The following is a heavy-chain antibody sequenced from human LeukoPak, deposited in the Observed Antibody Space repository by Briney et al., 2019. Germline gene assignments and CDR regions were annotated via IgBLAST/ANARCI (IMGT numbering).Heavy chain of an antibody. CDR3: ARDCSNGVCFPRDY. J-gene: IGHJ4*02. CDR1: GYTLSEYG. D-gene: IGHD2-8*01. CDR2: ITTYNGDK. V-gene: IGHV1-18*01. Sequence: APVKVSCKASGYTLSEYGISGVGRAPGQGLEWVGWITTYNGDKKYSQKFQGRVTMTTDTSTSTYYMELRSLRSDDTAVYYCARDCSNGVCFPRDYWGQGTLVTVST.